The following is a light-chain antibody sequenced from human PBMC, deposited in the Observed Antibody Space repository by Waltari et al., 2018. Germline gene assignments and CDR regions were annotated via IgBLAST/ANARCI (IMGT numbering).Light chain of an antibody. CDR1: SSNIGSNT. CDR2: SND. Sequence: QSVLTQPPSASGTPGQRVTISCSGSSSNIGSNTVTWYQQLPGTAPKLLIYSNDQRPSGVPDRFSGSKSGTSASLAISGLQSEDEAGYYCAAWDDSLKTVIFGGGTKLTVL. V-gene: IGLV1-44*01. CDR3: AAWDDSLKTVI. J-gene: IGLJ2*01.